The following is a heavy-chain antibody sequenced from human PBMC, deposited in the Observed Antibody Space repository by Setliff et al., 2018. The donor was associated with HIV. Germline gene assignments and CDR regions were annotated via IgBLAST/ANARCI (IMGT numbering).Heavy chain of an antibody. CDR3: ARWVTTPTKGAFDI. V-gene: IGHV4-61*02. J-gene: IGHJ3*02. Sequence: SETLSLTCTVSGGSISSGSYYWSWIRQPAGKGLEWIGRIYTSGSAHYNPSLKSRVTISVDTSRNQFSMKLSSVTAADTTMYYCARWVTTPTKGAFDIWGQGTVVTVSS. D-gene: IGHD3-22*01. CDR1: GGSISSGSYY. CDR2: IYTSGSA.